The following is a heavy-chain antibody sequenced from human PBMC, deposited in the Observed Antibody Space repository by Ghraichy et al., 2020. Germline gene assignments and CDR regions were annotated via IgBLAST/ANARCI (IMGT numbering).Heavy chain of an antibody. Sequence: SETLSLTCTVSGGSISSGGYYWTWIRQHPGKGLEWIGYIYYSGSAYYNPSLKSRVTISVDTSKNQFSLKLSSVTAADTAVYYCARGGGRQPGYWGQGTLVTVSS. CDR1: GGSISSGGYY. D-gene: IGHD3-16*01. CDR3: ARGGGRQPGY. V-gene: IGHV4-31*03. CDR2: IYYSGSA. J-gene: IGHJ4*02.